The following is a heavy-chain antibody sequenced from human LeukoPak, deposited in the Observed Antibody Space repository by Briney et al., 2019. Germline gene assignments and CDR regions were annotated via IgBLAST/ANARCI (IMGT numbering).Heavy chain of an antibody. J-gene: IGHJ5*02. CDR1: GYTFTGYY. D-gene: IGHD5-12*01. V-gene: IGHV1-46*01. Sequence: ASVKVSCKASGYTFTGYYMHWVRQAPGQGLEWMGIINPSGGGTNYAQKIQGRVTMTRDTSTSTVYMELSSLRSEDTAVYHCARAVATGWFDPWGQGTLVTVSS. CDR3: ARAVATGWFDP. CDR2: INPSGGGT.